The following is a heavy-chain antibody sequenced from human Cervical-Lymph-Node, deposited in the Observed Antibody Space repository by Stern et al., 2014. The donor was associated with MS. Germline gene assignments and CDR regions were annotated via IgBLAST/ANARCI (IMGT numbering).Heavy chain of an antibody. D-gene: IGHD1-26*01. CDR2: LYWDDDK. V-gene: IGHV2-5*02. CDR3: AHITAYSGTYPPSY. CDR1: GFSLSTNGVG. Sequence: SGPTLVKPTQTLTLTCNFSGFSLSTNGVGVGWIRQPPGKALEWLALLYWDDDKRYSPSLKSRLTITTDTSKNQVVLTMTYMDPVDTATYYCAHITAYSGTYPPSYWGQGTLVTVSS. J-gene: IGHJ4*02.